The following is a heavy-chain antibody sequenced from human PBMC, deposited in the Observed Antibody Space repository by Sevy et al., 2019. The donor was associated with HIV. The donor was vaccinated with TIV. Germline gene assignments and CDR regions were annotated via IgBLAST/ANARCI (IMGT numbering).Heavy chain of an antibody. D-gene: IGHD6-19*01. CDR1: GFTFSSHA. J-gene: IGHJ4*02. CDR2: ISYDGVIK. Sequence: GGSLRLSCAASGFTFSSHAMHWVRQAPGKGLECVALISYDGVIKYYAESVKGRFTISRDNSKNTLYLQMNSLRADDTAVYYCAREAGYSTGWSPGNYWGQGTLVTVST. V-gene: IGHV3-30*14. CDR3: AREAGYSTGWSPGNY.